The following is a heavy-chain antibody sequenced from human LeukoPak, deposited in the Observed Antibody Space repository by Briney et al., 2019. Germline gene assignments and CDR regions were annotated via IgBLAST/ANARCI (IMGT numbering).Heavy chain of an antibody. CDR3: ARSPAYSGYKFAPRFDY. J-gene: IGHJ4*02. CDR2: MNPNSGNT. CDR1: GYTLTSYD. Sequence: ASVKVSCKASGYTLTSYDINWVRQATGQGLEWMGWMNPNSGNTGYAQKFQGRVTMTRNTSISTAYMELSSLRSEDTAVYYCARSPAYSGYKFAPRFDYGGREPRS. V-gene: IGHV1-8*01. D-gene: IGHD5-12*01.